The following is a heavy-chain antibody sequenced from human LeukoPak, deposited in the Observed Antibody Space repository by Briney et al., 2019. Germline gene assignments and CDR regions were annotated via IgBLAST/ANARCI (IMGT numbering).Heavy chain of an antibody. CDR3: ARDLSLWSGYYTPIYFDY. CDR2: ISYDGSNK. D-gene: IGHD3-3*01. CDR1: GFTFSSYA. J-gene: IGHJ4*02. V-gene: IGHV3-30-3*01. Sequence: PGGSLRLSCAASGFTFSSYAMHWVRQAPGKGLEWVAVISYDGSNKYYADSVKGRFTISRDNSKNTLYLQMNSLRAEDTAVYYCARDLSLWSGYYTPIYFDYWGRGTLVTVSS.